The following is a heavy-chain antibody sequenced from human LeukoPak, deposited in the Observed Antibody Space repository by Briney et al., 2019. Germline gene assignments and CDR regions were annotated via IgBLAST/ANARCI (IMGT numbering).Heavy chain of an antibody. CDR3: ARGGYSNYANYYYYYYVDV. D-gene: IGHD4-11*01. Sequence: PSETLSLTCAVYGGSFSGYYWSWIRQPPGKGLEWIGEINHSGSTNYNSSLKSRVTISVDTSKNQFSLKLSSVTAADTAVYYCARGGYSNYANYYYYYYVDVWGKGTTVTVSS. CDR2: INHSGST. J-gene: IGHJ6*03. CDR1: GGSFSGYY. V-gene: IGHV4-34*01.